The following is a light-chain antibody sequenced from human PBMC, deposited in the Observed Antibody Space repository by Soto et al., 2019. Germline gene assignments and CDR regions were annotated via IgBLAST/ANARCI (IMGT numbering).Light chain of an antibody. CDR3: QQYDSSQLM. CDR2: GAY. J-gene: IGKJ4*02. Sequence: EIVLTQSPGTLSLSPGERATLSCRASQSVSSNYLAWYQQKPGQAPRLLIYGAYSRATGIPDRFSDSGSGTDYTHTINRREHEHFSVYYGQQYDSSQLMFGGGTKVEIK. V-gene: IGKV3-20*01. CDR1: QSVSSNY.